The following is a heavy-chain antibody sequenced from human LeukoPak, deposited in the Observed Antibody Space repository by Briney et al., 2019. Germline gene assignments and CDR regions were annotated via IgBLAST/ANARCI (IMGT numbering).Heavy chain of an antibody. J-gene: IGHJ4*02. CDR1: GGSISSGSYY. V-gene: IGHV4-61*02. CDR2: IYTSGST. Sequence: PSGTLSLTCAVSGGSISSGSYYWSWIRQPAGKGLEWIGRIYTSGSTDYNPSLKSRIIISVDTSKRQFSLKLSAVTAADTAVYYCTRAGRHYSGDDYWGQGTLVTVSS. CDR3: TRAGRHYSGDDY. D-gene: IGHD6-19*01.